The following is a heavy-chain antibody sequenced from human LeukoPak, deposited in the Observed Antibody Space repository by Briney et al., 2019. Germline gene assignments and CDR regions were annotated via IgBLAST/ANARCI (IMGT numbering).Heavy chain of an antibody. D-gene: IGHD3-22*01. Sequence: GASVKVSCKASGYSFTSHYMHWVRQAPGQGLEWMGWINPNSGGTNYAQKFQGRVTMTRDTSISTAYMELSRLRSDDTAVYYCARPAMGSGYVFDPWGQGTLVTVSS. CDR3: ARPAMGSGYVFDP. CDR2: INPNSGGT. CDR1: GYSFTSHY. V-gene: IGHV1-2*02. J-gene: IGHJ5*02.